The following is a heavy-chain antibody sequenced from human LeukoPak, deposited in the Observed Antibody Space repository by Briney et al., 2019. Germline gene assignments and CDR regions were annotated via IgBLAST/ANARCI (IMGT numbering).Heavy chain of an antibody. J-gene: IGHJ5*02. CDR3: ARDWGRGTSGRGWYNWFDP. Sequence: GGSLRLSCAASGFTFSNYGLSWVRQAPGKGLEWVALIRHDGSNEYYADSVKGRFTTSRDNSKSTVYLQMNSLRLEDTAIYYCARDWGRGTSGRGWYNWFDPWGQGTLVTVSS. CDR1: GFTFSNYG. D-gene: IGHD6-19*01. CDR2: IRHDGSNE. V-gene: IGHV3-30*02.